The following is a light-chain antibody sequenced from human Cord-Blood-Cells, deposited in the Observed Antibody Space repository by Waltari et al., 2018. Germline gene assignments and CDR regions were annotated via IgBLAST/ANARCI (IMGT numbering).Light chain of an antibody. V-gene: IGLV2-11*01. CDR1: RSDVGGYNH. Sequence: QPAITQHSSASGSPGQSVTISCTGTRSDVGGYNHFSWYQQHPGKAPKPMIYYVRKRPSGVPDRFSGSKSGNTASLTISRLQAEDEADYYCCSYAGSYTLVFGGGTKLTVL. CDR2: YVR. J-gene: IGLJ3*02. CDR3: CSYAGSYTLV.